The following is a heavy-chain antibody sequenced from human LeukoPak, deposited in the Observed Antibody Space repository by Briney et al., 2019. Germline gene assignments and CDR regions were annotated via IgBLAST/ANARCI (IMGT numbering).Heavy chain of an antibody. V-gene: IGHV1-2*04. D-gene: IGHD3-10*01. CDR3: ARGFHYYYDY. CDR2: INPNSGGT. CDR1: GGTFISYA. J-gene: IGHJ4*02. Sequence: ASVKVSCKASGGTFISYAISWVRQAPGQGLEWMGWINPNSGGTNYAQKFQGWVTMTRDTSISTAYMELSRLRSDDTAVYYCARGFHYYYDYWGQGTLVTVSS.